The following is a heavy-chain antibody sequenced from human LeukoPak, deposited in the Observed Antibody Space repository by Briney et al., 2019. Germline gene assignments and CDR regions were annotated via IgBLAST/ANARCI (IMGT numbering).Heavy chain of an antibody. CDR1: GFTFSSYS. D-gene: IGHD4-11*01. V-gene: IGHV3-21*01. CDR3: ARGMGLHPYMDV. CDR2: ISSSSSYI. Sequence: PGGSLRLSCAASGFTFSSYSMNWVRQAPGKGLEWVSSISSSSSYIYYADSVKGRFTISRDNAKNSLYLQMNSLRAEDTAVYYCARGMGLHPYMDVWGKGTTVTVSS. J-gene: IGHJ6*03.